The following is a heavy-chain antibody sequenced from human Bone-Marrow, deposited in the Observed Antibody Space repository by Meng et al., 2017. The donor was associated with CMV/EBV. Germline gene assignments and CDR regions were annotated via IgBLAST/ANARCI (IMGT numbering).Heavy chain of an antibody. CDR1: GGSFSGYY. CDR2: INHSGCT. CDR3: PRVMAHSHTVVVPAAPRWIDP. J-gene: IGHJ5*02. Sequence: SETLSLTCAVYGGSFSGYYWSWIRQPPGKGLEWIGDINHSGCTNYNPSLKSRVTISVDTSKNQFSLKLSSVTAADKAVYYCPRVMAHSHTVVVPAAPRWIDPWGQGTPVTVSS. D-gene: IGHD2-2*01. V-gene: IGHV4-34*01.